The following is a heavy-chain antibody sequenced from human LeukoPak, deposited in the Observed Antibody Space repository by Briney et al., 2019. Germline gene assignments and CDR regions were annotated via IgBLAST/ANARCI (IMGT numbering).Heavy chain of an antibody. Sequence: GGSLRLSCAASGFMFSRYTMNWVRQAPGKGLDWVSSISTSTSSSNIYYADSVKGRFTISRDNAKNSLYLQMNSLRAEDTAVYYCARRFYDSSAYYDFGYWGQGTLVTVSS. J-gene: IGHJ4*02. CDR1: GFMFSRYT. CDR3: ARRFYDSSAYYDFGY. V-gene: IGHV3-21*01. CDR2: ISTSTSSSNI. D-gene: IGHD3-22*01.